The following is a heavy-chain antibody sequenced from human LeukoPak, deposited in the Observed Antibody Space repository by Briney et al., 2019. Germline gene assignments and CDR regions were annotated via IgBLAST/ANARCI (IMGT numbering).Heavy chain of an antibody. D-gene: IGHD2-2*01. CDR1: GGSFSGYY. J-gene: IGHJ4*02. CDR2: INHSGST. Sequence: SETLSLTCAVYGGSFSGYYWSWIRQPPGKGLEWIGEINHSGSTNYNPSLKSRVTISVDTSKNQFSLKLSSVTAADTAVYYCAREADNVVVPAAGGFDYWGQGTLVTVSS. V-gene: IGHV4-34*01. CDR3: AREADNVVVPAAGGFDY.